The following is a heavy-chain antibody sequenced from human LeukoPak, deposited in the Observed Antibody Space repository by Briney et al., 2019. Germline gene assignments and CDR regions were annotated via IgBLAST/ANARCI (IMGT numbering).Heavy chain of an antibody. V-gene: IGHV4-59*01. CDR2: IYYSGST. Sequence: PSETLSLTCTVSGGSISSYYWSWIRQPPGKGLEWIGYIYYSGSTNYNPSLKSRVTISVDTSKNQFSLKLSSVTAADTAVYYCARLDYGDNGVGYWGQGTLVTVSS. CDR1: GGSISSYY. D-gene: IGHD4-17*01. CDR3: ARLDYGDNGVGY. J-gene: IGHJ4*02.